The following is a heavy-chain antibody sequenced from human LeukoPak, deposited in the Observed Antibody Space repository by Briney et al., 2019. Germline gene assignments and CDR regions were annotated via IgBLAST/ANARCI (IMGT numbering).Heavy chain of an antibody. D-gene: IGHD3-22*01. J-gene: IGHJ4*02. V-gene: IGHV1-69*13. Sequence: SVKVSCKASGGTFSSYAISWVRQAPRQGLEWMGGIIPIFGTANYAQKFQGRVTITADESTSTAYMELSSLRSEDTAVYYCAREYYYDSSGYFVYFDYWGQGTLVTVSS. CDR2: IIPIFGTA. CDR1: GGTFSSYA. CDR3: AREYYYDSSGYFVYFDY.